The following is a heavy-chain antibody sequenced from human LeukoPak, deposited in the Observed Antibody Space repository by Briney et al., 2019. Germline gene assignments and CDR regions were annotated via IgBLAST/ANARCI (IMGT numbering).Heavy chain of an antibody. CDR3: ARQGAPGYSSGWFLRSYYYYYYYMDV. Sequence: ASVKVSCKASGYTFTSYYMHWVRQAPGQGLEWMGIINPSGGSTSYAQKFQGRVTMTRNTSISTAYMELSSLRSEDTAVYYCARQGAPGYSSGWFLRSYYYYYYYMDVWGKGTTVTVSS. CDR1: GYTFTSYY. D-gene: IGHD6-19*01. J-gene: IGHJ6*03. V-gene: IGHV1-46*01. CDR2: INPSGGST.